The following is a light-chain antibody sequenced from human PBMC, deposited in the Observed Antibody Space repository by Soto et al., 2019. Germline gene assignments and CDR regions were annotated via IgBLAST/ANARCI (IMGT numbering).Light chain of an antibody. Sequence: QPVLTQSPSASASLGASVKLTCTLSSGHSSYAIAWHQQQPEKGPRYLMKVNSDGSHSRGGGIPDRFSGSSSGAERYLTISSLQSEDEADYYCQTWGTGILVFGGGTQLTVL. CDR3: QTWGTGILV. V-gene: IGLV4-69*01. J-gene: IGLJ2*01. CDR1: SGHSSYA. CDR2: VNSDGSH.